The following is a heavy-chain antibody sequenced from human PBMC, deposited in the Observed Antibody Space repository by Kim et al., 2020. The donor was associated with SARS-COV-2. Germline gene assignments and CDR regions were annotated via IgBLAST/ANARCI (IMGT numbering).Heavy chain of an antibody. D-gene: IGHD3-22*01. J-gene: IGHJ5*02. CDR1: GGTFSSYA. V-gene: IGHV1-69*13. CDR2: IIPIFGTA. CDR3: ARDASDYYDSSGYLGDH. Sequence: SVKVSCKASGGTFSSYAISWVRQAPGQGLEWMGGIIPIFGTANYAQKFQGRVTITADESTSTAYMELSSLRSEDTAVYYCARDASDYYDSSGYLGDHWGQGTLVTVSS.